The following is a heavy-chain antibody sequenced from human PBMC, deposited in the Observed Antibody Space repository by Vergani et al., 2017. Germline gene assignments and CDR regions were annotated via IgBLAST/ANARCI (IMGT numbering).Heavy chain of an antibody. CDR1: GFTSSYYG. D-gene: IGHD3-16*01. Sequence: QVHLVESGGGVVQPGRSLRLSCVVSGFTSSYYGMHWVRQAPGKGLEWVAVISYDGTQKYYADSVKGRFTISRDNSKSTLYLQMNSLRTEDTAVYYCATKSYGTPDCQIGDIKEWGQGTLVTVSS. V-gene: IGHV3-30*03. CDR2: ISYDGTQK. CDR3: ATKSYGTPDCQIGDIKE. J-gene: IGHJ1*01.